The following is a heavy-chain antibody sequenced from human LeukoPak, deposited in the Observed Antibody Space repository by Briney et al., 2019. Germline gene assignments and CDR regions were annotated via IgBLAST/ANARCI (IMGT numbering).Heavy chain of an antibody. Sequence: GGSLRLSCAASGFTFTSHSMHWVRQAPGKGLEWVAVISYGGNNEYYADSVKGRFTISRDNSKNTVYLQMNSLRTEDTAVYYCARGYGVPPKVGYWGQGTLVTVSS. V-gene: IGHV3-30*03. J-gene: IGHJ4*02. CDR3: ARGYGVPPKVGY. CDR1: GFTFTSHS. D-gene: IGHD4-17*01. CDR2: ISYGGNNE.